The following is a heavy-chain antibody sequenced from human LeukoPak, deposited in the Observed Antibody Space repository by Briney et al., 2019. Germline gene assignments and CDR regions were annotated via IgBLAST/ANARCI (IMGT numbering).Heavy chain of an antibody. D-gene: IGHD3-10*01. J-gene: IGHJ4*02. V-gene: IGHV3-7*01. CDR3: ARFTRSASYEVY. CDR2: IKADGSQK. Sequence: GGSLRLSCAASGFTFSNSWMSLVRQAPERGLECVDNIKADGSQKDYVDSMKGRFTVSRDNAKNSVYLEMKSLRVEDTAIYYCARFTRSASYEVYWGQGTLVSVSS. CDR1: GFTFSNSW.